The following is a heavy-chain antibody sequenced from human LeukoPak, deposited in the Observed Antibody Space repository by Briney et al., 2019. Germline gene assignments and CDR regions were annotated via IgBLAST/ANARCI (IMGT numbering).Heavy chain of an antibody. V-gene: IGHV3-30*04. D-gene: IGHD3/OR15-3a*01. Sequence: PGGSLRLSCAASGFTFSHFAMHWVRQTPGKGLEWVALISYDGGVQHYADSVKGRFTISRDSSKNTLFLEMNSLRAEDTAIYYCARERTGFYSEYWGQGTLVTVSS. CDR1: GFTFSHFA. J-gene: IGHJ4*02. CDR2: ISYDGGVQ. CDR3: ARERTGFYSEY.